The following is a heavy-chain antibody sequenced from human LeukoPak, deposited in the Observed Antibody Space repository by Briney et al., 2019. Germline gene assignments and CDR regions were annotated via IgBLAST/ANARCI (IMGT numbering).Heavy chain of an antibody. CDR2: IYYSGST. CDR1: GGPISSGDYY. CDR3: ARLYDSSGYYYVAFDI. Sequence: PSQTLSLTCTVSGGPISSGDYYWSWIRQPPGKGLVWIGYIYYSGSTYYNPSLKSRLTISVDTSKNQFSLKLSSVTAADTAVYYCARLYDSSGYYYVAFDIWGQGTMVTVSS. V-gene: IGHV4-30-4*01. D-gene: IGHD3-22*01. J-gene: IGHJ3*02.